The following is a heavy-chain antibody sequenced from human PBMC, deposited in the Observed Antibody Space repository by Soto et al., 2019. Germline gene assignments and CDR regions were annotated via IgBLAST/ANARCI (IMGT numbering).Heavy chain of an antibody. V-gene: IGHV1-46*02. Sequence: QVQLVQSGGEVRKPGASVKLSCKASGYSFNDYYIHWVRQGPGQALEWIGMINSRGGSTTYAERVQARLTLTRDKSTRTVYMELSSLSSADTANYYCARMTTLTVFERFQDWGQGTLVSVSS. CDR3: ARMTTLTVFERFQD. CDR2: INSRGGST. J-gene: IGHJ1*01. CDR1: GYSFNDYY. D-gene: IGHD3-3*01.